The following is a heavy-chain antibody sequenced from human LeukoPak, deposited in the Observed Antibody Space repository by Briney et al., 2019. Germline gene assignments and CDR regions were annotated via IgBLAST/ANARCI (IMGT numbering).Heavy chain of an antibody. CDR2: INGDGSST. Sequence: GGSLRLSCAASGFTFSSCWMHWVRRAPGKGLVWVSRINGDGSSTSYADAVKGRFTISRDNAKNTLYLQMNSLRAEDTAVYYCARVPYGGKPLDYWGQGTLVTVSS. CDR1: GFTFSSCW. D-gene: IGHD4-23*01. V-gene: IGHV3-74*01. J-gene: IGHJ4*02. CDR3: ARVPYGGKPLDY.